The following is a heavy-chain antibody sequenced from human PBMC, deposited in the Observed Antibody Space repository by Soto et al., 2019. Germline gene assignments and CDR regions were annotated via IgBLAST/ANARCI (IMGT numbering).Heavy chain of an antibody. CDR1: GGTFSSYA. D-gene: IGHD1-1*01. V-gene: IGHV1-69*12. J-gene: IGHJ6*02. Sequence: QVQLVQSGAEVKKPGSSVKVSCKASGGTFSSYAISWVRQAPGQGLEWMGGIIPIFGTANYAQKFQGRVTITADESTSTAYMELISLRSEDTAVYYCASNRYNLNDVGFYYYYYGMYVWGQGTTVTVSS. CDR2: IIPIFGTA. CDR3: ASNRYNLNDVGFYYYYYGMYV.